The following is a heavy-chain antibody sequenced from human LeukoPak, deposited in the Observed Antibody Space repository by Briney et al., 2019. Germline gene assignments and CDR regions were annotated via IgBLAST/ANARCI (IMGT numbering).Heavy chain of an antibody. D-gene: IGHD3-22*01. Sequence: ASVKVSCKASGGTFSSYAISWVRQAPGQGLEWMGRIIPILGIANYAQKFQGRVTITADKSTSTAYMELSSLRSEDTAVYYCARGQDSSGPFDYWGQGTPVTVSS. V-gene: IGHV1-69*04. CDR3: ARGQDSSGPFDY. CDR1: GGTFSSYA. CDR2: IIPILGIA. J-gene: IGHJ4*02.